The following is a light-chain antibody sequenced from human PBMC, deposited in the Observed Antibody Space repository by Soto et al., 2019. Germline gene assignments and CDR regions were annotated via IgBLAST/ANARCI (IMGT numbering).Light chain of an antibody. J-gene: IGKJ1*01. CDR1: QSVSGW. Sequence: DIQMTQSPSTLPPCVGDTVTVTCRSSQSVSGWLAWYQQKPGEAPKLLIYDACALPRGGPSRFSGSGSGTKFTLTIASRHPDDFATYYCQLYETFSGTFGPGTKVDIK. CDR3: QLYETFSGT. CDR2: DAC. V-gene: IGKV1-5*01.